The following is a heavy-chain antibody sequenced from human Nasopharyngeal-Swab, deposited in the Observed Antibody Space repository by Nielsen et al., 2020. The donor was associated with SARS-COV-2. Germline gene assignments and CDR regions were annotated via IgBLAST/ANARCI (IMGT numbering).Heavy chain of an antibody. CDR1: GFIFSNYA. CDR2: VNEDGSRT. V-gene: IGHV3-74*01. Sequence: GESLKISCAASGFIFSNYAMHWVRQAPGKGLVWVSRVNEDGSRTDYADSVRGRFTISRDNAKNTLYLQMNSLRVEDTAVYYCVKHQGSSSDQWGQGTLVTVSS. CDR3: VKHQGSSSDQ. J-gene: IGHJ4*02.